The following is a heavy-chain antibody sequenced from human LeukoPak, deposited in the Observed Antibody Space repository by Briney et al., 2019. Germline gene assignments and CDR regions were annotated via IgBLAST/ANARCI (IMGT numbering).Heavy chain of an antibody. CDR3: ERAGYSGDYFDY. J-gene: IGHJ4*02. CDR2: IYTSGST. V-gene: IGHV4-4*07. D-gene: IGHD5-12*01. CDR1: GGSISSYY. Sequence: SETLSLTCTVSGGSISSYYWSWIRQPAGKGLEWIGRIYTSGSTNYNPSLKSRATMSVDTSKNQFSLKLSSVTAADTAVYYCERAGYSGDYFDYWGQGTLVTVSS.